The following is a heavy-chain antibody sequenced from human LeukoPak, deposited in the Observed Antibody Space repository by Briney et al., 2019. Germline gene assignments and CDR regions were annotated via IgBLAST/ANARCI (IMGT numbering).Heavy chain of an antibody. Sequence: PGGSLRLSCAASGFTFSSYWMSWVRQAPGKGLEWVANIKQDGSEKYYADSVKGRFTISRDNSKNTLYLQMNSLRAEDTAVYYCAKDPSEKLTDNWFDPWGQGTLVTVSS. CDR1: GFTFSSYW. D-gene: IGHD4/OR15-4a*01. J-gene: IGHJ5*02. CDR3: AKDPSEKLTDNWFDP. V-gene: IGHV3-7*01. CDR2: IKQDGSEK.